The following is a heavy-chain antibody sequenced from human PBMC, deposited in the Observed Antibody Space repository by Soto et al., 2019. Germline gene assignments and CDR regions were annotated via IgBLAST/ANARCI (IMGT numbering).Heavy chain of an antibody. CDR1: GYSFTSYW. J-gene: IGHJ6*02. D-gene: IGHD3-10*01. Sequence: GESLKISCKGSGYSFTSYWISWVRQMPGKGLEWMGRIDPSDSYTNYSPSFQGHVTISADKSISTAYLQWSSLKASDTAMYYCASQESYYDMDVWCRGTRVAVAS. V-gene: IGHV5-10-1*01. CDR3: ASQESYYDMDV. CDR2: IDPSDSYT.